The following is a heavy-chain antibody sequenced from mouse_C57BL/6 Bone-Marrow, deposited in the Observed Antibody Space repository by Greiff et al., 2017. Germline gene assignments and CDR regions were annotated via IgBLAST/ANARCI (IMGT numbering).Heavy chain of an antibody. CDR3: ARHNLTGIDY. CDR2: ISSGGSYT. D-gene: IGHD4-1*01. J-gene: IGHJ2*01. CDR1: GFTFSSYG. Sequence: EVHLVESGGDLVKPGGSLKLSCAASGFTFSSYGMSWVRQTPDKRLEWVATISSGGSYTYYPDSVTGRFTISRDNAKNTLYLQMSSLKSEDTAMYYCARHNLTGIDYWGQGTTLTVSS. V-gene: IGHV5-6*01.